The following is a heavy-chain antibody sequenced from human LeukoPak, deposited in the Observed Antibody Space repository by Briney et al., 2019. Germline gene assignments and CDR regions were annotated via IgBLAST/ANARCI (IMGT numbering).Heavy chain of an antibody. D-gene: IGHD3-3*01. CDR2: ISGSGGST. CDR3: AVVTIFGPPRGDPWHDY. J-gene: IGHJ4*02. V-gene: IGHV3-23*01. Sequence: GGSLRLSCAASGFTFSSYAMSWVRQAPGKGLEWVSAISGSGGSTYYADSVKGRFTISRDNSKNTLYLQMNSLRAEDTAVYYCAVVTIFGPPRGDPWHDYWGQGTLVTVSS. CDR1: GFTFSSYA.